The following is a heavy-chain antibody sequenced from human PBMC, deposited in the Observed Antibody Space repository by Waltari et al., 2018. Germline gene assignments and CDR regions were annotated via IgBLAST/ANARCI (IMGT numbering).Heavy chain of an antibody. CDR3: ARPRTTVGTGLWNDGLQI. CDR2: IIPVFRSA. V-gene: IGHV1-69*01. Sequence: QVQLVQSGAEVKKPGSSVKVSCKASGGTFSNYAIPWVRQAPRQGLEWMGGIIPVFRSAHYAQNFLDRVTITADESTSTAYMELMGLTSDDTAVYYCARPRTTVGTGLWNDGLQIWGQGTLVTVSS. J-gene: IGHJ3*02. D-gene: IGHD1-1*01. CDR1: GGTFSNYA.